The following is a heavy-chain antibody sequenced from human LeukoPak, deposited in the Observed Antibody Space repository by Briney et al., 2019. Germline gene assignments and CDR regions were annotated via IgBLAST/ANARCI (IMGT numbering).Heavy chain of an antibody. J-gene: IGHJ4*02. CDR3: AKDQYYYDSSGCGVGGQLDY. V-gene: IGHV3-23*01. D-gene: IGHD3-22*01. CDR1: GFTFSSYA. Sequence: QPGGSLRLSCAASGFTFSSYAMTWVRQAPGKGLDWVSAISGSGGSTYYADSVKGRFTISRDNSKNTLYLQMNSLRAEDTAVYYCAKDQYYYDSSGCGVGGQLDYWGQGTLVTVSS. CDR2: ISGSGGST.